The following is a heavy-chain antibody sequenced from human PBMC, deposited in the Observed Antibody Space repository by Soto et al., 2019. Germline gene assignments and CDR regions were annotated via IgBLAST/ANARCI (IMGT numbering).Heavy chain of an antibody. Sequence: GGSLRLSCAASKFSFNKYWMHWVRQVPGKGPVWVSRINHDGSRTEYADSVKGRFTISRDNTKNTLYLQMNSLRVDDTAMYYCVREPWGFSGTWYDYWGQGTLVTVSS. J-gene: IGHJ5*01. V-gene: IGHV3-74*03. CDR2: INHDGSRT. CDR1: KFSFNKYW. D-gene: IGHD5-12*01. CDR3: VREPWGFSGTWYDY.